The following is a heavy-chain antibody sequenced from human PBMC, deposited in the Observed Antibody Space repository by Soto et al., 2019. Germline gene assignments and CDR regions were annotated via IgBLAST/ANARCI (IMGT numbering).Heavy chain of an antibody. Sequence: PSQTLSLTCVISGDSVSSNSAAWNWIRQSPSRGLEWLGRTYYRSKWYNDYAVSVKSRITINPDTSKNQFSLQLNSVTPEDTAVYYCARGGFDGSGSYYNMGSWFDPWGQGTLVTVSS. J-gene: IGHJ5*02. CDR2: TYYRSKWYN. CDR3: ARGGFDGSGSYYNMGSWFDP. D-gene: IGHD3-10*01. CDR1: GDSVSSNSAA. V-gene: IGHV6-1*01.